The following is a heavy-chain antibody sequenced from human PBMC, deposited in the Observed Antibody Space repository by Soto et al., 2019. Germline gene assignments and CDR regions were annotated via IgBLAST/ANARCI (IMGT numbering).Heavy chain of an antibody. Sequence: PSETLSLTCTVSGGSISSYYWSWIRQPPGKGLEWIGYIYYSGSTNYNPSLKSRVTISVDTSKNQFSLKLSSVTAADTAVYYCARHPTVRTGRWFDPWGQGTLVTVSS. D-gene: IGHD4-17*01. V-gene: IGHV4-59*08. CDR2: IYYSGST. J-gene: IGHJ5*02. CDR1: GGSISSYY. CDR3: ARHPTVRTGRWFDP.